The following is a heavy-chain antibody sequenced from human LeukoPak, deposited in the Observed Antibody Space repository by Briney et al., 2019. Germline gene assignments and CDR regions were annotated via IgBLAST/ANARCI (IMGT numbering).Heavy chain of an antibody. V-gene: IGHV3-30-3*01. CDR2: ISHGGSDK. Sequence: GGSLRLSCSASGFNFNTYCMNWVRQAPGTGLEWVAFISHGGSDKYYADSVKGRFTISRDNSKNTLYLQMNSLRPEDTAVYYCARDCASIAGAVYWYFDLWGRGTLVTVSS. CDR3: ARDCASIAGAVYWYFDL. D-gene: IGHD6-13*01. CDR1: GFNFNTYC. J-gene: IGHJ2*01.